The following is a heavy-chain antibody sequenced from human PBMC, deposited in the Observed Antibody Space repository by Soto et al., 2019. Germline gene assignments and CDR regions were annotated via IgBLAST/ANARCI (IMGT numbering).Heavy chain of an antibody. J-gene: IGHJ4*02. CDR3: AREATVTSSFDY. V-gene: IGHV4-31*03. Sequence: SETLSLTCTVSGGSISSGGYYWSWIRQHPGKGLEWIGYIYYSGSTYYNPSLKSRVTMSVDTSKNQFSLKLSSVTAADTAVYYCAREATVTSSFDYWGQGTLVTVSS. CDR2: IYYSGST. D-gene: IGHD4-17*01. CDR1: GGSISSGGYY.